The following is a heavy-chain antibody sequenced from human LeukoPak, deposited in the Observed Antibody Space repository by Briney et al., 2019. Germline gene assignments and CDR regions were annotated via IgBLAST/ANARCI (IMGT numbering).Heavy chain of an antibody. Sequence: PGRSLRLSCAASGFTFDDYAMHWVRQAPGKGLEWVSGISWNSGSIGYADSVKGRFTISRDNAKNTLYLQMNSLRAEDTAVYYCAKDDPLWFVDYWGQGTLVTVSS. CDR3: AKDDPLWFVDY. J-gene: IGHJ4*02. V-gene: IGHV3-9*01. CDR1: GFTFDDYA. CDR2: ISWNSGSI. D-gene: IGHD3-10*01.